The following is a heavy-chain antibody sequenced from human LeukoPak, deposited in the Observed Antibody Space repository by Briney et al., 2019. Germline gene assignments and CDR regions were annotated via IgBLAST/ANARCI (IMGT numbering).Heavy chain of an antibody. Sequence: SETLSLTCAVYGGSITGYYWSWIRQTPGRGLEWVGEIHYTGATSYNPSLKSRATISTDTSKNQFSLRLSSVTAADMAVYYCARGNILTGYCFDFWGQGALVTVSS. CDR1: GGSITGYY. CDR2: IHYTGAT. J-gene: IGHJ4*02. D-gene: IGHD3-9*01. CDR3: ARGNILTGYCFDF. V-gene: IGHV4-34*01.